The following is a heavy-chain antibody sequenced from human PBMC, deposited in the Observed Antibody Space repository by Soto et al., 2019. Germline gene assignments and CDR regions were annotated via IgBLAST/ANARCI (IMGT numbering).Heavy chain of an antibody. V-gene: IGHV4-4*07. CDR1: GGSISSYY. CDR3: ARDRDDILTGYHYFDY. CDR2: IYTSGST. J-gene: IGHJ4*02. Sequence: PSETLSLTCTVSGGSISSYYWSWIRQPAGKGLEWIGRIYTSGSTNYNPSLKSRVTMSVDTSKNQFSLKLSSVTAADTAVYYCARDRDDILTGYHYFDYWGQGTLVTVYS. D-gene: IGHD3-9*01.